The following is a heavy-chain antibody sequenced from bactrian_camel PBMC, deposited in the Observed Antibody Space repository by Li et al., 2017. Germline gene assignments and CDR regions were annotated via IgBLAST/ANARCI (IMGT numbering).Heavy chain of an antibody. Sequence: DVQLVESGGGSVQAGGSQRVSCVISGSARENYCIGWFRQAPGKGLEWVSSIYTGGGDTYYADSVKGRLTISKDNAKNTLYLQMNSLKPEDTAVYYCAAKTYGGNWPSGEYWGQGTQVTVS. CDR2: IYTGGGDT. D-gene: IGHD6*01. CDR3: AAKTYGGNWPSGEY. J-gene: IGHJ4*01. V-gene: IGHV3S19*01. CDR1: GSARENYC.